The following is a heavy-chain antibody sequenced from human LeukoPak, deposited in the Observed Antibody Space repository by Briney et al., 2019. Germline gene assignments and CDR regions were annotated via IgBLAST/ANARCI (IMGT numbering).Heavy chain of an antibody. CDR1: GFTLSTYW. Sequence: GGSLRLSCEASGFTLSTYWMNWVRQGPGKGLDWVANINPDGSGKRYVASVKGRFTIARDNADNSLSLQMNSLSAEDTAVYYCASWGAGGNSWGQATLVTVSS. CDR2: INPDGSGK. J-gene: IGHJ4*02. D-gene: IGHD3-16*01. CDR3: ASWGAGGNS. V-gene: IGHV3-7*01.